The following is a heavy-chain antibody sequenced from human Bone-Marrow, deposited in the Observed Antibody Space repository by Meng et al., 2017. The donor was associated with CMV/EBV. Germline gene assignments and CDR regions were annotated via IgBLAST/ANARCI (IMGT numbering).Heavy chain of an antibody. CDR3: ARLRGSGSYYKITHYYYYGMDG. J-gene: IGHJ6*02. D-gene: IGHD3-10*01. CDR1: GGTFTSYW. V-gene: IGHV5-51*01. CDR2: IYPGDSDT. Sequence: KVSCKASGGTFTSYWIGWVRQMPGKGLEWMGIIYPGDSDTRYSPSFQGQVTIPADKSISTAYLQWSSLKASDTAMYYCARLRGSGSYYKITHYYYYGMDGWGQRATVTVAS.